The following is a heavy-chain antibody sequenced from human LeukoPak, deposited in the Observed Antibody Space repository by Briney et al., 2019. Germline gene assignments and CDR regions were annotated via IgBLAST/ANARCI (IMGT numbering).Heavy chain of an antibody. D-gene: IGHD2-2*01. Sequence: GASVKVSCKASGYTFTGYYMHWVRQAPGQGLEWMGWINPNSGGTNYAQKFQGRVTMTGDTSISTAYMGLSRLRYDDTAVYYCARLLRSGYCSSTSCRGGYDYWGQGTLVTVSS. J-gene: IGHJ4*02. CDR1: GYTFTGYY. CDR2: INPNSGGT. CDR3: ARLLRSGYCSSTSCRGGYDY. V-gene: IGHV1-2*02.